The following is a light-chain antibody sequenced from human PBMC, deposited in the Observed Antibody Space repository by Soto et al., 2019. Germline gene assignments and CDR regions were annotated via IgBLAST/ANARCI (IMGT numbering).Light chain of an antibody. Sequence: EIVLTQSPGXLXLSPGXRAXXXXXASQSVSSSYLAWYQQKPGQAPRLLIYGTSSRATAIPDRFSGSGSGTDFTLTISRLEPEDFAVYYCQQYGSSSWTFGQGTKVEIK. V-gene: IGKV3-20*01. CDR1: QSVSSSY. CDR2: GTS. J-gene: IGKJ1*01. CDR3: QQYGSSSWT.